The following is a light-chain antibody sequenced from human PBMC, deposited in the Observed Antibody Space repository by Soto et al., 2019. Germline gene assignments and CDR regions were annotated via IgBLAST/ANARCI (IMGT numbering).Light chain of an antibody. J-gene: IGLJ2*01. CDR3: GTWDNSLSIVI. Sequence: QSVLTQPPSVSAAPGQKVTISCSGSSSNIGNNFVSWYQQVPGTAPQLLIFDNNKRPSGIPDRFSGSKSGTSATLGITGLQTGDEADYYCGTWDNSLSIVIFGGGTKVTVL. CDR2: DNN. V-gene: IGLV1-51*01. CDR1: SSNIGNNF.